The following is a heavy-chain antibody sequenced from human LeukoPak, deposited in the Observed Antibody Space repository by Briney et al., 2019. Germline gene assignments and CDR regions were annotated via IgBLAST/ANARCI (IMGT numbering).Heavy chain of an antibody. J-gene: IGHJ4*02. CDR3: ARDPFGSY. CDR1: GGSISSSSYY. Sequence: SETLSLTCTVSGGSISSSSYYWGWIRQPPGKGLEWIGSIYYSGNTYYNPSLKSRVTISVDTSKNQFSLKLSSVTAADTAVYYCARDPFGSYWGQGTLVTVSS. V-gene: IGHV4-39*07. CDR2: IYYSGNT. D-gene: IGHD3-10*01.